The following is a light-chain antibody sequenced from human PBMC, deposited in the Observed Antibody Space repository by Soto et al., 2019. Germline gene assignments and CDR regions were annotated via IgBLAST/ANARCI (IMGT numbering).Light chain of an antibody. CDR1: SCSVGAVYD. J-gene: IGLJ1*01. V-gene: IGLV1-40*01. CDR2: ADT. Sequence: QSVLTQPPSVSGAPGQRVTISCTGSSCSVGAVYDVHWYQQLPGTAPKLLIYADTNRPSGVPGRFSGSKSGTSASLAITGLQAEDEADYYCQSYDSSLSGYVFGSGTKLTVL. CDR3: QSYDSSLSGYV.